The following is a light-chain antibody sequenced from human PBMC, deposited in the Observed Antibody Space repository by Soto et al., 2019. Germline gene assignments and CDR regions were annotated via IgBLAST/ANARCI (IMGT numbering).Light chain of an antibody. CDR2: EVT. J-gene: IGLJ3*02. Sequence: QSALTQPASVSGSPGQSITISCTGTSSDIGIYNYVSWFQHHPGKAPKLIIYEVTNRPSGVSDRFSGSKSDNTASLTISGLQAEDEADYYCISYTISSTWVFGGGTKVTVL. V-gene: IGLV2-14*01. CDR3: ISYTISSTWV. CDR1: SSDIGIYNY.